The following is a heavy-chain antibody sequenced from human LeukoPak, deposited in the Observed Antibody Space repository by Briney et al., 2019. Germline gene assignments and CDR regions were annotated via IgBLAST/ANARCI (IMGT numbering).Heavy chain of an antibody. CDR2: IYYSGST. CDR1: GGSISSYY. J-gene: IGHJ4*02. CDR3: ARHSQWLVYSVFGY. Sequence: NPSETLSLTCTVSGGSISSYYWSWIRQPPGKGLEWIGYIYYSGSTNYNPSLKSRVTISVDTSKNQFSLKLSSVTAADTAVYYCARHSQWLVYSVFGYWGQGTLVTVSS. D-gene: IGHD6-19*01. V-gene: IGHV4-59*08.